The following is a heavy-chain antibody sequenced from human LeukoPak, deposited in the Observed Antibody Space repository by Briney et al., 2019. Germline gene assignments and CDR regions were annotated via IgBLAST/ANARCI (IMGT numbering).Heavy chain of an antibody. CDR2: ISGSGGST. Sequence: GGSLRLSCAASGFTFSSYAMSWVRQAPGKGLQWVSAISGSGGSTYYADSVRGRFTIFRDNSKNTLYLQMNSLRAEDTAVYYCARGVVIAPQTFDYWGQGTLVTVSS. CDR3: ARGVVIAPQTFDY. V-gene: IGHV3-23*01. J-gene: IGHJ4*02. D-gene: IGHD2-21*01. CDR1: GFTFSSYA.